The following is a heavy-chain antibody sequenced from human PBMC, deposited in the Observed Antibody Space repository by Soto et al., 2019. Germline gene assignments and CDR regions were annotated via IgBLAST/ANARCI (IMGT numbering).Heavy chain of an antibody. J-gene: IGHJ6*03. Sequence: GGSLRLSCAASGFTFSSYSMNWVRQAPGKGLEWVSYISSSSSTIYYADSVKGRFTISRDNAKNSLYLQMNSLRAEDTAVYYCARTIGQFLEWLSTYYYYYYMDIWGKGTTVTVSS. CDR2: ISSSSSTI. D-gene: IGHD3-3*01. CDR1: GFTFSSYS. CDR3: ARTIGQFLEWLSTYYYYYYMDI. V-gene: IGHV3-48*01.